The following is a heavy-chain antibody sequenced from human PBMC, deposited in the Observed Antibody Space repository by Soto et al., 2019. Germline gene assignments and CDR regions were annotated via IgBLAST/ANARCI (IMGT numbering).Heavy chain of an antibody. CDR2: IYSGGST. CDR3: ARSVAARRGEDWFDP. J-gene: IGHJ5*02. Sequence: PSETLRLSCAASGFTVSSNYMSWVRQAPGKGLEWVSVIYSGGSTYYADSVKGRFTISRDNSKNTLYLQMNSLRAEDTAVYYCARSVAARRGEDWFDPWGQGTLVTVSS. CDR1: GFTVSSNY. V-gene: IGHV3-53*01. D-gene: IGHD6-6*01.